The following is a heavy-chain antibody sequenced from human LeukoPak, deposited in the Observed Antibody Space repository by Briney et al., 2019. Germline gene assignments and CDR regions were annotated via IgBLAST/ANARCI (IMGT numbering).Heavy chain of an antibody. V-gene: IGHV3-33*01. J-gene: IGHJ3*02. CDR2: IYYDGTNK. CDR3: TRKYVGDAFDI. CDR1: EITFSNYG. Sequence: GRSLRLSCAASEITFSNYGMHWVRQAPGKGLEWVAIIYYDGTNKYYADSVKGRFTISRDNSKKMLYLQMNGLRVEDTAMYYCTRKYVGDAFDIWGQGTMVTVSS. D-gene: IGHD3-16*01.